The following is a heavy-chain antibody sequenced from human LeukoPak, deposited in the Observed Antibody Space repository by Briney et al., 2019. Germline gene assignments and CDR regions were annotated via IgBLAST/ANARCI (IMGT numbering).Heavy chain of an antibody. V-gene: IGHV4-59*01. D-gene: IGHD6-13*01. CDR1: GDSISNYW. CDR3: ARGYSGSWNYFDY. CDR2: VFGSGGT. J-gene: IGHJ4*02. Sequence: SETLSLTCTVSGDSISNYWWSWIRQPPGTGLEWIGYVFGSGGTNYNPSLKSRVTISVDTSKQQFSLRLSSVTAADTAVYYCARGYSGSWNYFDYWGLGTLVTVSS.